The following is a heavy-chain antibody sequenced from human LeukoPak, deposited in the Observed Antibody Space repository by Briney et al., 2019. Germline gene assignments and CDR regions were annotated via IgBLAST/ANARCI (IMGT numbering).Heavy chain of an antibody. J-gene: IGHJ4*02. CDR1: GYTFTSYD. CDR2: MNPNSGNT. V-gene: IGHV1-18*01. Sequence: ASVKVSCKASGYTFTSYDINWVRQATGQGLEWMGWMNPNSGNTNYAQKLQGRVTMTTDTSTSTAYMKLRSLRSDDTAVYYCARERYYYDSSGYRRSEYFDYWGQGTLVTVSS. CDR3: ARERYYYDSSGYRRSEYFDY. D-gene: IGHD3-22*01.